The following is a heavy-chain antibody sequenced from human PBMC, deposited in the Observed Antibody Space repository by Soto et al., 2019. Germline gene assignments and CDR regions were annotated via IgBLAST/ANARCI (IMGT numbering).Heavy chain of an antibody. CDR1: GRSVFGVDCF. V-gene: IGHV4-30-4*01. J-gene: IGHJ5*01. CDR2: IYKSATT. Sequence: PSGTLCLTCSVAGRSVFGVDCFWTWIRQPPGQALEYIGYIYKSATTYYNPSFESRVAISLDTSKSQFSLNVTSVTAADTAVYFCARGRYCLTGRCFPNWFDSWGQGTLVTVSS. D-gene: IGHD2-15*01. CDR3: ARGRYCLTGRCFPNWFDS.